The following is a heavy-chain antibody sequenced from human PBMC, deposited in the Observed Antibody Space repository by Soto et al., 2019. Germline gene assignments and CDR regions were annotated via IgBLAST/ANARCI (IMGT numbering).Heavy chain of an antibody. CDR2: IWYDGSNK. CDR3: ARDITMIVGAPSPFDY. J-gene: IGHJ4*02. Sequence: GGSLRLSCAASGFTVSRYGMHWVRQAPGKGLEWVAVIWYDGSNKYYADSVKGRFAISRDNSKNTLYLQMNSLRAEDTAVYYCARDITMIVGAPSPFDYWGLGTLVTVSS. CDR1: GFTVSRYG. D-gene: IGHD3-22*01. V-gene: IGHV3-33*01.